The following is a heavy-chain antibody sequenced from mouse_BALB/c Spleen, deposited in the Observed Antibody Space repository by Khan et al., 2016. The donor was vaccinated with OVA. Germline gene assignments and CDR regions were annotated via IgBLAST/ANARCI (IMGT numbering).Heavy chain of an antibody. CDR1: GYTFTSYW. J-gene: IGHJ3*01. CDR2: INPSTGYS. D-gene: IGHD1-1*01. V-gene: IGHV1-7*01. Sequence: QVQLQQPGAELAKPGASVKMSCKASGYTFTSYWMHWVKQRPGQGLEWIGYINPSTGYSEYNQKFKDKATLTADKASSTAYMQLSSLTSDDSAVYYWANHGSTSAWFAYWGQGTLVTVSA. CDR3: ANHGSTSAWFAY.